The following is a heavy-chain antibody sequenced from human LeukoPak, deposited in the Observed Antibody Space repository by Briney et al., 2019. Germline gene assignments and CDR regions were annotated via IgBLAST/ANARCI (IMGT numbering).Heavy chain of an antibody. CDR1: GFTFATYS. CDR3: VKDRVPDSGWSFDV. J-gene: IGHJ3*01. V-gene: IGHV3-23*01. CDR2: IFGSASKI. D-gene: IGHD6-19*01. Sequence: GGSLRLSCTPPGFTFATYSMSWVRQAPGQGLEWVASIFGSASKIYHADSVKGRFTVSRDNSKNTLYLQMNGLRVEDTALYYCVKDRVPDSGWSFDVWGRGTMVTVSA.